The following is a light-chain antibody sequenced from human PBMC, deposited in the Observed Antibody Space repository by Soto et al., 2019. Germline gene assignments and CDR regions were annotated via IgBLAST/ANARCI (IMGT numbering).Light chain of an antibody. CDR3: KSCASSLNGLYV. CDR2: DNS. CDR1: SSNIGEGNN. V-gene: IGLV1-40*01. Sequence: QSALTQPPSVSGAPGQRVTISCTGSSSNIGEGNNVHWYQQLPGTAPKLLIYDNSNRPSGVPDRFSGSKSGTSASLAITGLQAEDEADYFCKSCASSLNGLYVFGTGTKVTVL. J-gene: IGLJ1*01.